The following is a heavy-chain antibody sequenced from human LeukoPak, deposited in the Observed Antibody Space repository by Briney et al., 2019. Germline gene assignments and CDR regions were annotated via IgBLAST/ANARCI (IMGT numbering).Heavy chain of an antibody. Sequence: SETLSLTCAVYGGSFSGYYWSWIRQPPGKRLEWIGEINHSGSTNYNPSLKSRVTISVDTSKNQFSLKLSSVTAADTAVYYCARGDSSSWYGVKVPFDYWGQGTLVTVSS. CDR3: ARGDSSSWYGVKVPFDY. CDR1: GGSFSGYY. D-gene: IGHD6-13*01. CDR2: INHSGST. J-gene: IGHJ4*02. V-gene: IGHV4-34*01.